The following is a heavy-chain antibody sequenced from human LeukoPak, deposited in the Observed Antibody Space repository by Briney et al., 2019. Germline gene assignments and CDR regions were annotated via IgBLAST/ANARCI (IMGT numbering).Heavy chain of an antibody. CDR1: GYTFTSYG. V-gene: IGHV1-18*01. CDR3: ARDRRVAVAGNYYYGMDV. D-gene: IGHD6-19*01. Sequence: ASVKVSCKASGYTFTSYGISWVRQAPGQGLEWMGWISANDGNTDYPQKLQGRVTMTTDTSTSTAYMELRSLRSDDTAVYYCARDRRVAVAGNYYYGMDVWGQGTTVTVSS. J-gene: IGHJ6*02. CDR2: ISANDGNT.